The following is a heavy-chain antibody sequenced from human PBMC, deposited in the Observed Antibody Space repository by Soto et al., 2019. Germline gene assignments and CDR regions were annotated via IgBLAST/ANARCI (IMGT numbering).Heavy chain of an antibody. CDR2: ISPDGSDV. D-gene: IGHD2-8*02. CDR1: GFPFTNYW. Sequence: QVVESGGGLVPPGGSLRLSCAASGFPFTNYWMNWVRQTPGKGLMWVSRISPDGSDVGYADSVEGRFTVSRDNAKNTLYLQMHSLRAEDTAMYYCACWGHIVQVAPSDFDRWGQGILVTVSS. V-gene: IGHV3-74*01. J-gene: IGHJ4*02. CDR3: ACWGHIVQVAPSDFDR.